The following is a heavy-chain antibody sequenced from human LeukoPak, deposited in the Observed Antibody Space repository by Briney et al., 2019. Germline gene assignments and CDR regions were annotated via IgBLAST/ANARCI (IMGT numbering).Heavy chain of an antibody. J-gene: IGHJ3*02. V-gene: IGHV1-69*13. D-gene: IGHD6-6*01. CDR2: IIPIFGTA. Sequence: SVKVSCKASGGTFSSYAISWVRQAPGQGLEWMGGIIPIFGTANYAQKFQGRVTITADESTSTAYMELSSLRSEDTAVYYCAREEGQLVQSERAFDIWGQGTMVTVSS. CDR3: AREEGQLVQSERAFDI. CDR1: GGTFSSYA.